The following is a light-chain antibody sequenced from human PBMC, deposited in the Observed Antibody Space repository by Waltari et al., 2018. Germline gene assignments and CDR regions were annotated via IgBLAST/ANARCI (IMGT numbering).Light chain of an antibody. J-gene: IGKJ1*01. V-gene: IGKV2-30*02. CDR1: QSLVHSDGKTY. CDR2: KVS. CDR3: MQGTHWPWT. Sequence: DVVMTHSPLSLPVPLGQPASISCRSRQSLVHSDGKTYLNWFHQRPGQSPRRLIYKVSNRDSGVPDRFSGSGSGTEFTLNINRVEAEDVGVYYCMQGTHWPWTFGQGTKVEIK.